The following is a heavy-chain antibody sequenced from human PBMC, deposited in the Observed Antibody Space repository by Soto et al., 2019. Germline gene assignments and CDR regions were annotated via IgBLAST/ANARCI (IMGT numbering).Heavy chain of an antibody. Sequence: PGGSLRLSCADSGFILRNYWMSWVRQAPGMGLQWVASIKEDGSEKYYVDPVKGRFTISRENAKNSLYLQMNSLRAEDTAVYDCERYRPLDPWGQGILVTVSS. J-gene: IGHJ5*02. D-gene: IGHD3-16*02. CDR1: GFILRNYW. CDR3: ERYRPLDP. V-gene: IGHV3-7*03. CDR2: IKEDGSEK.